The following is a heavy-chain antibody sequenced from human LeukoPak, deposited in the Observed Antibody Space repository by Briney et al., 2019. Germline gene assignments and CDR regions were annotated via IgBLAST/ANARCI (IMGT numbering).Heavy chain of an antibody. D-gene: IGHD6-13*01. Sequence: SETLSLTCTVSGGSISSYYWSWIRQPPGKGLEWIGYIYYSGSTNYNPSLKSRVTISVDTSKNQFSLKLSSVTAADTAVYYCARRQQNHFDYWGQGTLVTVSS. CDR1: GGSISSYY. V-gene: IGHV4-59*08. CDR3: ARRQQNHFDY. J-gene: IGHJ4*02. CDR2: IYYSGST.